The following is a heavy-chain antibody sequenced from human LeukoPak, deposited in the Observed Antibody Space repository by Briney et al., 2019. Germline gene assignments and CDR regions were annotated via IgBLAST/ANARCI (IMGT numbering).Heavy chain of an antibody. CDR1: GGSISSGSYY. J-gene: IGHJ4*02. D-gene: IGHD5-12*01. CDR3: ARVKGYALDY. Sequence: PSQTLSLTCTVSGGSISSGSYYWSWIRQPAGKGLEWIGHIYTSRSTNYNPSLKSRVTISVDTSKNQFSLKLSSVTAADTAVYYCARVKGYALDYWGQGTLVTVSS. V-gene: IGHV4-61*09. CDR2: IYTSRST.